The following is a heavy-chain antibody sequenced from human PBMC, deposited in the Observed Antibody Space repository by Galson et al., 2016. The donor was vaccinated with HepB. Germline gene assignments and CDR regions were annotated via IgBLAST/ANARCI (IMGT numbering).Heavy chain of an antibody. CDR1: GYSFSTYW. V-gene: IGHV5-51*01. CDR3: ARHGGYSNFRPSDAFNL. J-gene: IGHJ3*01. D-gene: IGHD4-11*01. CDR2: IYPGDSDI. Sequence: QSGAEVKKSGESLKISCKASGYSFSTYWIGWVRQMPGKGLEWMGVIYPGDSDIRYGPSLEGQVTISVDRSINTVYLQWRSLKVADTAMYYCARHGGYSNFRPSDAFNLWGQGTMVIVSS.